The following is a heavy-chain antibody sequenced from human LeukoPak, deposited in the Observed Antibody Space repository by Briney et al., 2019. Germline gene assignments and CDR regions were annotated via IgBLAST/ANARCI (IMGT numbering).Heavy chain of an antibody. D-gene: IGHD1-1*01. V-gene: IGHV4-61*01. CDR1: GGSISSSSFY. CDR2: IFHSGNT. J-gene: IGHJ6*02. Sequence: SETLSLTCTVSGGSISSSSFYWYWLRQPPGKGLEWIGYIFHSGNTKYNPSLKSRVTISVDTPKNQFSLRLTSVTAVDTAVYYCARLVGNDYDYYYGMDVWGQGTTVTVSS. CDR3: ARLVGNDYDYYYGMDV.